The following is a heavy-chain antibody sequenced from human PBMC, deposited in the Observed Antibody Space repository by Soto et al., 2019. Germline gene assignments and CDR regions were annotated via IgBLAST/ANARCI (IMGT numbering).Heavy chain of an antibody. Sequence: SETLSLTCTVSGGSIGSYYWSWIRQPPGKGLEWIGYIYYSGSTNYNPSLKSRVTISVDTSKNQFSLKLSSVTAADTAVYYCARRYYGSGSWPGAFDIWGQGTMVTVSS. CDR2: IYYSGST. J-gene: IGHJ3*02. CDR3: ARRYYGSGSWPGAFDI. D-gene: IGHD3-10*01. V-gene: IGHV4-59*08. CDR1: GGSIGSYY.